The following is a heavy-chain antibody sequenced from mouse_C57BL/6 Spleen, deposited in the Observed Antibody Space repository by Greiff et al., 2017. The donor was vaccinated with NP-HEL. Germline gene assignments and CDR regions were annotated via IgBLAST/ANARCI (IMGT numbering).Heavy chain of an antibody. J-gene: IGHJ3*01. D-gene: IGHD2-4*01. Sequence: VKLQESGPELVKPGASVKISCKASGYAFSSSWMNWVKQRPGKGLEWIGRIYPGDGDTNYNGKFKGKATLTADKSSSTAYMQLSSLTSEDSAVYFCARLDYDYDETYWGQGTLVTVSA. CDR3: ARLDYDYDETY. CDR2: IYPGDGDT. CDR1: GYAFSSSW. V-gene: IGHV1-82*01.